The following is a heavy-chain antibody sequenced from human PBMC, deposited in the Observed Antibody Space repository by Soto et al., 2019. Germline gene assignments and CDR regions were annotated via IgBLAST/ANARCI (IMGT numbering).Heavy chain of an antibody. Sequence: PSETLSLTCAVSGGSISSGGYSWSWIRQPPGKGLEWIGYIYHSGSTYYNPSLKSRVTISVDTSKNQFSLKLSSVSAADTAVYYCARVSDSSGYLLCDPWGQGTLVTVSS. CDR1: GGSISSGGYS. D-gene: IGHD3-22*01. V-gene: IGHV4-30-2*01. CDR2: IYHSGST. J-gene: IGHJ5*02. CDR3: ARVSDSSGYLLCDP.